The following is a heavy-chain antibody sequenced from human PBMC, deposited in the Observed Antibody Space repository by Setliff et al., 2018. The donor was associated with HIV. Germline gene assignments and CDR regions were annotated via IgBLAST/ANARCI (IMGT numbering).Heavy chain of an antibody. CDR2: IFPADSDT. CDR3: ARHGPMRDGYNHGAFHY. D-gene: IGHD5-12*01. CDR1: GYSFTTSW. Sequence: GESLKISCKASGYSFTTSWIGWVRQMPGKGLEWMGIIFPADSDTTYSPSFQGQVTISADKSISTAYLQWSRLKASDTAMYYCARHGPMRDGYNHGAFHYWGQGTPVTVSS. J-gene: IGHJ4*02. V-gene: IGHV5-51*01.